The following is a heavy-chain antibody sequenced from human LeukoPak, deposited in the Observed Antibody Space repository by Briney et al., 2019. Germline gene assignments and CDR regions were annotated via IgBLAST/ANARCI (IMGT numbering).Heavy chain of an antibody. CDR3: AKDRPHYYYDSSGYQTVDY. J-gene: IGHJ4*02. D-gene: IGHD3-22*01. CDR2: IRYDGSNK. CDR1: GFTFSSYG. Sequence: GGSLRLSCAASGFTFSSYGMHWVRQAPGKGLEWVAFIRYDGSNKYYADSVKGRFTISRDNSKNTLYLQMNSLRAEDTAVYYCAKDRPHYYYDSSGYQTVDYWGQGTLVTVSS. V-gene: IGHV3-30*02.